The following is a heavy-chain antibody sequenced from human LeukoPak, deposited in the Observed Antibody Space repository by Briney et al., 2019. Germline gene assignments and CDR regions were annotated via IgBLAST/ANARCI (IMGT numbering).Heavy chain of an antibody. CDR2: INSDGSST. D-gene: IGHD6-19*01. J-gene: IGHJ3*02. CDR3: AREDRAVAGLDAFDI. CDR1: GFTFSSYW. V-gene: IGHV3-74*01. Sequence: GGSLRLSCAASGFTFSSYWMHWVRQAPGEGLVWVSRINSDGSSTSYADSVKGRFTISRDNAKNTLYLQMNSLRAEDTAVYYCAREDRAVAGLDAFDIWGQGTTVTVSS.